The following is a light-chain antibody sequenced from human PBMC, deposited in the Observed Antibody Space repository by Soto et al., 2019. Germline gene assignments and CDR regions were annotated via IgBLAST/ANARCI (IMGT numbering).Light chain of an antibody. CDR1: QSLSGRY. Sequence: DTMYTHSPGTLALSPGEGATLSSRSSQSLSGRYLAWYQQKPGQAPRLLIYGASTRATGIPDRFSGSGSGTDFTLTTSRLEPEDFAVYYCQQYDSSPRTFGQGTKVDI. CDR3: QQYDSSPRT. CDR2: GAS. J-gene: IGKJ1*01. V-gene: IGKV3-20*01.